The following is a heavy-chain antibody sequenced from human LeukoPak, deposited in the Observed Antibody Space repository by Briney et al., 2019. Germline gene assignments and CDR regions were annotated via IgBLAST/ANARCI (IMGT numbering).Heavy chain of an antibody. CDR3: ASGRTDIVVVPATLRNYYFDY. CDR1: GYTFTSYG. CDR2: IMPMFGTA. D-gene: IGHD2-2*01. Sequence: SVKVSCKASGYTFTSYGISWVRQAPGQGLEWMGGIMPMFGTANYAQKFQGRVTITADKSTSTAYMGLSSLRSEDTAVYYCASGRTDIVVVPATLRNYYFDYWGQGTLVTVSS. V-gene: IGHV1-69*06. J-gene: IGHJ4*02.